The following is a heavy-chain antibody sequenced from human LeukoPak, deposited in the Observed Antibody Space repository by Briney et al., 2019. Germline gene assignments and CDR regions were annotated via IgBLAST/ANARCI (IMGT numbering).Heavy chain of an antibody. Sequence: PSETLSLTCAVYGGSFSGYYWSWIRQPPGKGLEWIGEINHSGSTNYNPSLKSRVTISVDTSKNQFSLKLSSVTAADTAVYYCAASSDTVTPPDYWGQGTLVTVSS. V-gene: IGHV4-34*01. CDR2: INHSGST. CDR3: AASSDTVTPPDY. J-gene: IGHJ4*02. CDR1: GGSFSGYY. D-gene: IGHD4-17*01.